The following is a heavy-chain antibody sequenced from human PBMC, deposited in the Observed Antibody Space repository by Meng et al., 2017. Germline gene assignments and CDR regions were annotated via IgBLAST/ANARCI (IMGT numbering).Heavy chain of an antibody. CDR1: GGTFSSYA. D-gene: IGHD6-19*01. V-gene: IGHV1-69*05. CDR3: ASTIAVAGTGWFDP. J-gene: IGHJ5*02. CDR2: IIPIFGTA. Sequence: QLGRQGGEVKEPGSPVKFPCKASGGTFSSYAISWVRQAPGQGLEWMGGIIPIFGTANYAQKFQGRVTITTDESTSTAYMELSSLRSEDTAVYYCASTIAVAGTGWFDPWGQGTLVTSPQ.